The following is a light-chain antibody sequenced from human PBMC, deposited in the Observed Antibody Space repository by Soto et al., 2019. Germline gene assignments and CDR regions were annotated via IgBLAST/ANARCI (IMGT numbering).Light chain of an antibody. V-gene: IGKV3-20*01. CDR2: GAS. Sequence: EIVLTQSPGTLSLSPGERATLSCRASQSGSAGHLAWYQQKPRQAPRLLIYGASSRATGIADSFSGSGSGTDFVLTISKLEPEDYAVYFCQRYSFSPLTFGGGTKVEIK. CDR1: QSGSAGH. J-gene: IGKJ4*01. CDR3: QRYSFSPLT.